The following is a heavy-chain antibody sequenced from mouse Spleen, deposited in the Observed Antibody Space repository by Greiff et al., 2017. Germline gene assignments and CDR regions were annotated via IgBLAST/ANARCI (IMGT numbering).Heavy chain of an antibody. CDR1: GFTFSSYG. CDR3: ARHEGNWYFDV. V-gene: IGHV5-6*02. J-gene: IGHJ1*01. Sequence: DVKLQESGGDLVKPGGSLKLSCAASGFTFSSYGMSWVRQTPDKRLEWVATISSGGSYTYYPDSVKGRFTISRDNAKNTLYLQMSSLKSEDTAMYYCARHEGNWYFDVWGAGTTVTVSS. CDR2: ISSGGSYT.